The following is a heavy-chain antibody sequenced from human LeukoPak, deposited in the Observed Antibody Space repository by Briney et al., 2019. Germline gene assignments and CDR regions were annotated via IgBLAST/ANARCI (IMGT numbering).Heavy chain of an antibody. V-gene: IGHV3-23*01. CDR1: GFTFSSYA. CDR3: ARDRSYYYGSGSYASSYYYGMDV. CDR2: ISGGGERT. D-gene: IGHD3-10*01. Sequence: GGSLRLSCVVSGFTFSSYAMSWVRQAPGKGLEWVSGISGGGERTDYADSVKGRFTISRDNSKNALFLQMNSLRAEDTAVYYCARDRSYYYGSGSYASSYYYGMDVWGQGTTVTVSS. J-gene: IGHJ6*02.